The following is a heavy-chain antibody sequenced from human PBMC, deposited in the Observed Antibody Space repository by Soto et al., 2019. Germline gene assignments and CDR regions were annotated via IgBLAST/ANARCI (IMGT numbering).Heavy chain of an antibody. D-gene: IGHD1-26*01. CDR1: GFTFSISA. Sequence: GGSLRLSSAASGFTFSISAMHWVRQASGKGLEWVGRIRSKANSYATAYAASVKGRFTISRDDSKNTAYLQMNSLKTEDTAVCYCTRHGVGAPPFDYWGQGTLVTVSS. V-gene: IGHV3-73*01. CDR3: TRHGVGAPPFDY. J-gene: IGHJ4*02. CDR2: IRSKANSYAT.